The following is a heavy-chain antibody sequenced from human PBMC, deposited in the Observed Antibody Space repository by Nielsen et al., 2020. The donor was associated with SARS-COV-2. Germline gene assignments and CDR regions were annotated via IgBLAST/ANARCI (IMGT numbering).Heavy chain of an antibody. Sequence: GESLKISCAASGFSFSTYAMSWVRQAPGKGLEWVSIISAGGDTAYYGDPVKGRFTISRDNSKNTLFLHMSRLRADDTALYYCAKAGGKNAGGIIDYWGPGTLVTVSS. CDR2: ISAGGDTA. D-gene: IGHD3-16*01. CDR3: AKAGGKNAGGIIDY. J-gene: IGHJ4*02. CDR1: GFSFSTYA. V-gene: IGHV3-23*01.